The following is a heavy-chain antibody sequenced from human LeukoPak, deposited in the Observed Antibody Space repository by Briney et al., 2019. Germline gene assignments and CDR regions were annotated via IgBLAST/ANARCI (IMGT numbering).Heavy chain of an antibody. Sequence: GGSLRLSCAASGFTFSSYSMNWVRQAPGKGLEWVSSISSSSSYIYYADSVKGRFTISRDNAKNSLYLQMNSLRAEDTALYYCARGEARYYDFWSGYYNWFDPWGQGTLVTVSS. J-gene: IGHJ5*02. V-gene: IGHV3-21*04. CDR2: ISSSSSYI. CDR3: ARGEARYYDFWSGYYNWFDP. CDR1: GFTFSSYS. D-gene: IGHD3-3*01.